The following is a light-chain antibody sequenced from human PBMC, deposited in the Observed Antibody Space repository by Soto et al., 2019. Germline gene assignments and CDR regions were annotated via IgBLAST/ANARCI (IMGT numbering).Light chain of an antibody. Sequence: QCVLTQPASVCGSPGQSITISCTGTASDIGNYNYVSWYQLHPGKAPKLLIYGVSNRPSGVSNRFSGSKSGNAASLTISGLQAEDEADYYCSSYTADTTLWVFGGGTKVTVL. CDR2: GVS. CDR3: SSYTADTTLWV. J-gene: IGLJ3*02. V-gene: IGLV2-14*01. CDR1: ASDIGNYNY.